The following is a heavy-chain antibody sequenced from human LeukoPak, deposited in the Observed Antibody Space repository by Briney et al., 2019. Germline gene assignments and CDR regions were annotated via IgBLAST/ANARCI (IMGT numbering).Heavy chain of an antibody. D-gene: IGHD5-18*01. CDR1: GFTFSSYT. CDR3: ARGYLYYFDF. V-gene: IGHV3-21*01. J-gene: IGHJ4*02. Sequence: GGSLRLSCAAPGFTFSSYTMNWVRHAPGKGLECVASISSGSSYIYYADSVKGRFTISRDNAKNSLYLQMNSLRAEDTAVYYCARGYLYYFDFWGQGTLVTVSS. CDR2: ISSGSSYI.